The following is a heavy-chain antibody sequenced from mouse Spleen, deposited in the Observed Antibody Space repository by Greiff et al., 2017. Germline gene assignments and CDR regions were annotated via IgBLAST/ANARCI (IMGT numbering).Heavy chain of an antibody. J-gene: IGHJ3*01. CDR1: GFNIKDYY. V-gene: IGHV14-1*01. CDR2: IDPEDGDT. D-gene: IGHD2-14*01. Sequence: VQLQQSGAELVRPGASVKLSCTGFGFNIKDYYMHWVKQRPEQGLEWIGRIDPEDGDTECDPKFQGKATMTADTSSNTAYLQLSSLTSEDTAVYYCTTGYDGPWFAYWGQGTLVTVSA. CDR3: TTGYDGPWFAY.